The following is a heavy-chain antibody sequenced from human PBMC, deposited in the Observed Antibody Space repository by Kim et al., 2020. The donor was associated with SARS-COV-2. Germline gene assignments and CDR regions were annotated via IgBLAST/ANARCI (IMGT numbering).Heavy chain of an antibody. D-gene: IGHD6-19*01. J-gene: IGHJ4*02. CDR1: GFTFSSYA. V-gene: IGHV3-23*01. Sequence: GGSLRLSCAASGFTFSSYAMSWVRQAPGKGLEWVSAISGSGGSTYYADSVKGRFTISRDNSKNTLYLQMNSLRAEDTAVYYCAKKPAVAPQRHPFDYWGQGTLVTVSS. CDR2: ISGSGGST. CDR3: AKKPAVAPQRHPFDY.